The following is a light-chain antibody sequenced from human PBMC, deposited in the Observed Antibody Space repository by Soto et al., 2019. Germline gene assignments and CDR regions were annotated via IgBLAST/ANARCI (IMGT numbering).Light chain of an antibody. CDR2: DAS. CDR3: HQYGSSPWT. Sequence: DIQMTQSPSTLSASVGDRVTITCRASQSISSWLAWYQQKPGKAPKLLIYDASSLESGVPSRFSGSGSGTEFTLTISRVEPEDFAVYYCHQYGSSPWTLGQGTKVDI. V-gene: IGKV1-5*01. CDR1: QSISSW. J-gene: IGKJ1*01.